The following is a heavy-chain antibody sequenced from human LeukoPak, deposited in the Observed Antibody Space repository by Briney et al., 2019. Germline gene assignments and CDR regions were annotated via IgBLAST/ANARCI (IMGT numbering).Heavy chain of an antibody. CDR3: ARPYYYDSRIDP. D-gene: IGHD3-22*01. CDR1: GGSISSSSYY. CDR2: IYYSGST. J-gene: IGHJ5*02. Sequence: SETLSLTCTVSGGSISSSSYYWGWIRQPPGKGLEWIGSIYYSGSTYYNPSLKSRVTISVDTSKNQFSLKLSSVTAADTAVYYCARPYYYDSRIDPWGRGTLVTVSS. V-gene: IGHV4-39*01.